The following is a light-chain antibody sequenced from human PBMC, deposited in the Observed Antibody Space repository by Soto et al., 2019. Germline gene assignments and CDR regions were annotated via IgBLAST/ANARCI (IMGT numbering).Light chain of an antibody. V-gene: IGKV2-28*01. CDR2: LGS. J-gene: IGKJ4*01. Sequence: DIVMTQSPLPLPVTPGEPASISCRASQSLLHSDGYNYVDWYLQKPGQSPQLLTYLGSNRASGVPDRLSGSGSGADFTLKISRVAADDVGVYFCMQSLHTPPTFGGGTKVEIK. CDR1: QSLLHSDGYNY. CDR3: MQSLHTPPT.